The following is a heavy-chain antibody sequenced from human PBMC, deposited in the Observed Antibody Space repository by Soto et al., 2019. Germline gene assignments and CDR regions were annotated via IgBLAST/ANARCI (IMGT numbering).Heavy chain of an antibody. CDR3: ARVRRITIFGVVKAYYYYGMDV. CDR1: GYTFTSYG. V-gene: IGHV1-18*01. D-gene: IGHD3-3*01. Sequence: ASAKVSCKASGYTFTSYGISWVRQAPGQGLERMGWISAYNGNTNYAQKLQGRVTMTTDTSTSTAYMELRSLRSDDTAVYYCARVRRITIFGVVKAYYYYGMDVWGQGTTVTVSS. J-gene: IGHJ6*02. CDR2: ISAYNGNT.